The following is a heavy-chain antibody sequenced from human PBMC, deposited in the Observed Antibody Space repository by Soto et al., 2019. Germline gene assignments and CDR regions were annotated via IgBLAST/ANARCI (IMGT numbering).Heavy chain of an antibody. J-gene: IGHJ2*01. CDR3: AKRTVGWYFDL. D-gene: IGHD4-17*01. V-gene: IGHV3-23*01. Sequence: EVQLLESGGGLVQPGGSLRLSCAASGFTFSSYAMSWVRQAPGKGLEWVSAISGSGGSTYYADSVKGRFTISRDNSKNPLYLPMNSLRAGDTAVYYCAKRTVGWYFDLWGRGTLVTVSS. CDR2: ISGSGGST. CDR1: GFTFSSYA.